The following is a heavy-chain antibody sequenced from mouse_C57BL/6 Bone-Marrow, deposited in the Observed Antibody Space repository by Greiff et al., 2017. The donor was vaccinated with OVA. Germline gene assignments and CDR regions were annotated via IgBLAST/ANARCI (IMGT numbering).Heavy chain of an antibody. J-gene: IGHJ1*03. D-gene: IGHD2-5*01. CDR1: GYTFTDYE. CDR3: ARGYSNGYAVGYGD. V-gene: IGHV1-15*01. Sequence: QVQLQQSGAELVRPGASVTLSCKASGYTFTDYEMHWVKQTPVHGLEWIGAIDPETGGTTYNQKFKGKATLTVDKSSSTAYMELRSLTSEDSAVYYFARGYSNGYAVGYGDRGTGVTVT. CDR2: IDPETGGT.